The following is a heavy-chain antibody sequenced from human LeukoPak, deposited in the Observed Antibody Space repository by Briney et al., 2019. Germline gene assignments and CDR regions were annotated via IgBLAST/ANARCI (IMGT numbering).Heavy chain of an antibody. CDR3: ARHYGSGSYSAEYFQH. Sequence: SETLSLTCAVYGGSFSGYYWSWIRQPPGKGLEWIGEINHSGSTNCNPSLKSRVTISVDTSKNQFSLKLSSVTAADTAVYYCARHYGSGSYSAEYFQHWGQGTLVTVSS. J-gene: IGHJ1*01. CDR2: INHSGST. D-gene: IGHD3-10*01. V-gene: IGHV4-34*01. CDR1: GGSFSGYY.